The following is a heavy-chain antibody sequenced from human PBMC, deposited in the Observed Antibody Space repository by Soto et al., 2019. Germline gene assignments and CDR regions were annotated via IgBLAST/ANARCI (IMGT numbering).Heavy chain of an antibody. CDR3: ASRGGSPNYYFDY. Sequence: SETLSLTCTVSGGSISSYYLSWIRQPPGKGLEWIGYIYYSGSTNYNPSLKSRVTISVDTSKNQFSLKLSSVTAADTAVYYCASRGGSPNYYFDYWGQGTLVTVSS. CDR2: IYYSGST. CDR1: GGSISSYY. V-gene: IGHV4-59*08. D-gene: IGHD1-26*01. J-gene: IGHJ4*02.